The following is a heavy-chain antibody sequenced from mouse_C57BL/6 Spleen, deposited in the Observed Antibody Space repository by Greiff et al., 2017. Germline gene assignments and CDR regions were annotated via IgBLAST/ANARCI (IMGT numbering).Heavy chain of an antibody. CDR2: IYPGSGST. CDR3: ARTDYDGVNY. J-gene: IGHJ4*01. CDR1: GYTFTSYW. Sequence: QVQLQQPGAELVKPGASVKMSCTASGYTFTSYWITWVKPRPGQGLEWIGDIYPGSGSTNYNEKFKSKATLTGDTSSSTAYMQLSSLTSEDSAVYYCARTDYDGVNYWGQGTSVTVSS. D-gene: IGHD2-4*01. V-gene: IGHV1-55*01.